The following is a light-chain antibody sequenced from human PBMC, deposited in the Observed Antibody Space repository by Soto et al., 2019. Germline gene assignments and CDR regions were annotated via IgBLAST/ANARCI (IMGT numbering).Light chain of an antibody. Sequence: DIQLTQSPSLLSASVGDRVTISCRASQAISTYLAWYQQTSGKAPKLLISAASTLQRGVPSRFRGSGSGTQFTLTISSLQPEDFATYYCQQLNAHPLTFGGGTRVEIK. CDR1: QAISTY. CDR2: AAS. V-gene: IGKV1-9*01. CDR3: QQLNAHPLT. J-gene: IGKJ4*01.